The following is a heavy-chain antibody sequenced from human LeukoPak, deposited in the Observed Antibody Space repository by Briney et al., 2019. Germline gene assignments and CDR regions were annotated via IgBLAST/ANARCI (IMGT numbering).Heavy chain of an antibody. CDR2: ISSSISYI. CDR1: GFTFSSYW. CDR3: ARASPVAAAGTWFDP. Sequence: GGSLRLSCAASGFTFSSYWMHWVRQAPGKGLEWVSSISSSISYIYYADSVKGRFTTSNDTTKNSLCLQMNSLRAEATAVYYCARASPVAAAGTWFDPWGQGTLVTVSS. V-gene: IGHV3-21*01. J-gene: IGHJ5*02. D-gene: IGHD6-13*01.